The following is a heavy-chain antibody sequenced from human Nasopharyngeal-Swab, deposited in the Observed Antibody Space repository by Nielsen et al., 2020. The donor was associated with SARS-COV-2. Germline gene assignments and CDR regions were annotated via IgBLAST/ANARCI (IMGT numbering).Heavy chain of an antibody. J-gene: IGHJ3*02. D-gene: IGHD5-12*01. Sequence: GESLKISCAATGFTFGAYWMHWVRQTSGKGLVWVSRIEGDGSSTYYADSVSGRFTISRGNARNTLYLQMNSLRVDDTAVYYCARGGYFYHGAFDIWGQGTMVTVSS. CDR3: ARGGYFYHGAFDI. V-gene: IGHV3-74*01. CDR2: IEGDGSST. CDR1: GFTFGAYW.